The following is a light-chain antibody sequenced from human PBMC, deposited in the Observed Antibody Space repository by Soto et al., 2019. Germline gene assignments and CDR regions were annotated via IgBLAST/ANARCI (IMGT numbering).Light chain of an antibody. V-gene: IGKV3-20*01. CDR3: QHYGSLVLT. CDR2: GAS. CDR1: QSVSSTY. J-gene: IGKJ4*01. Sequence: EIVLTQSPGTLSLSPGERATLSCRASQSVSSTYLAWYQQKPGQARRLLIYGASSRATGIPDRFSGSGSGTDFTLTISRLEPEDFAVYYCQHYGSLVLTFGGWTKLEIK.